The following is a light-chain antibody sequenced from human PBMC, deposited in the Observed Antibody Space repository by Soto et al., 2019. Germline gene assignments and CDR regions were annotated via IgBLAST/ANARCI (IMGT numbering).Light chain of an antibody. CDR2: DAS. J-gene: IGKJ1*01. CDR1: QSISVY. V-gene: IGKV3-11*01. CDR3: QQRSDLPWT. Sequence: EIELTQSPATLSLSPGERVTLSCRASQSISVYLAWYQQKPGQAPRLLIYDASTRPTGVSARFSGSRSGTDFSLTISCLEPEDFAVYYCQQRSDLPWTFGQGTKVEIK.